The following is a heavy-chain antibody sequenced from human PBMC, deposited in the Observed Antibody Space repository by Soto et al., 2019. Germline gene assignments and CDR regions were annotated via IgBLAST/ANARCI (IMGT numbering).Heavy chain of an antibody. Sequence: SETLSLTCTVSGGSVSGGSYYWNWIRQPPGKGLEWIGYIYHSGTANYNPSLKSRVTISVDTSKNQFSLRLTSVTAADTAVYYCARDVDFGEEAVWGQGTTVTVSS. CDR1: GGSVSGGSYY. V-gene: IGHV4-61*01. J-gene: IGHJ6*02. CDR2: IYHSGTA. CDR3: ARDVDFGEEAV. D-gene: IGHD4-17*01.